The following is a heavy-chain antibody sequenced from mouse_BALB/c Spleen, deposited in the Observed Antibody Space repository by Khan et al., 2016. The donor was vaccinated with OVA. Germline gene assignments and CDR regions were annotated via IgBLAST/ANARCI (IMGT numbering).Heavy chain of an antibody. CDR3: TRIYRSDFDY. J-gene: IGHJ2*01. V-gene: IGHV1-20*02. CDR1: GYSFTGYF. Sequence: EVQLQESGPELVRPGASVKISCKASGYSFTGYFMNWVMQSHGKSLGWIGRINPHIGETFYNQRFKDKATLTVDESSNTAHMELRSLASEDSAVYYCTRIYRSDFDYWGQGTTLTVSS. CDR2: INPHIGET. D-gene: IGHD1-1*01.